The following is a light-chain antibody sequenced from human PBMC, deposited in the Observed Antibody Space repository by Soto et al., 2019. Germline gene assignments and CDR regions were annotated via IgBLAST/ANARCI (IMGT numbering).Light chain of an antibody. CDR3: RQHDHYSPFT. J-gene: IGKJ4*01. V-gene: IGKV1-5*01. CDR1: QSISSW. Sequence: DIQMTQSPSTLSASAGDRVTLTCRASQSISSWLAWYHQKPVRAPKLLILDCSSLDTGIPARFSGSGSGTEFTLPIISLQPDDFATYYCRQHDHYSPFTFGGGTKVDI. CDR2: DCS.